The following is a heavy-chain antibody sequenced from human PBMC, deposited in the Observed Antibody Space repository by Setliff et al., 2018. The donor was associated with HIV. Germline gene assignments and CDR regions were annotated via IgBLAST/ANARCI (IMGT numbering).Heavy chain of an antibody. V-gene: IGHV3-7*03. Sequence: PGGSLRLSCAASGFTFGSSWMSWVRQAPGKGLEWVANMNEDGSEKYYMDSVKGRFTISRDNAKNSLYLQMNSLKTEDTAVYYCTRVDSNYEKFDCWGQGSLVTVSS. CDR2: MNEDGSEK. CDR1: GFTFGSSW. CDR3: TRVDSNYEKFDC. D-gene: IGHD4-4*01. J-gene: IGHJ4*02.